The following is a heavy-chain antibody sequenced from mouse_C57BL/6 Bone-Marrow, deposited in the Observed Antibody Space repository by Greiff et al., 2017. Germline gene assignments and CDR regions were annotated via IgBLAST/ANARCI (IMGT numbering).Heavy chain of an antibody. CDR2: IYPRSGNT. V-gene: IGHV1-81*01. CDR1: GYTFTGYG. D-gene: IGHD1-1*01. Sequence: VQLQESGAELVRPGASVKLSCTASGYTFTGYGISWVKQRTGQGLEWIGEIYPRSGNTYYNEKFKGKATLTADKSSSTAYMELRSLTSEDSAVDFCARAGSSLYWYFDVWGTGTTVTVSS. J-gene: IGHJ1*03. CDR3: ARAGSSLYWYFDV.